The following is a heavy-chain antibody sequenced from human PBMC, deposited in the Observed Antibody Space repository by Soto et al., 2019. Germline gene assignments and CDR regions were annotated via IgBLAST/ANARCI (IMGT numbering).Heavy chain of an antibody. CDR1: GGTLSSYA. CDR3: ARSGGAAADAYYYCMDV. J-gene: IGHJ6*02. D-gene: IGHD6-13*01. Sequence: QVQLVQYGAEVKKPGSSVKVSCKASGGTLSSYAISWVRQAPGHGLEWMGGIIPIFGTANYAQKFQGRVTITADESTSTSCTQLRILGSELAAEYYCARSGGAAADAYYYCMDVWCQGTTGT. CDR2: IIPIFGTA. V-gene: IGHV1-69*01.